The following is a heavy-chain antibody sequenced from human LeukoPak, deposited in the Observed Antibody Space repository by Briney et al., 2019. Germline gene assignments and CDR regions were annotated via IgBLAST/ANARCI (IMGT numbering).Heavy chain of an antibody. Sequence: QPGRSLRLSCAASGFTFSTYGMHWVRQAPGKGLEWVAVIWYDGSNKYYADSVKGRFTISRDNSKNRLSLQMNSLRAEDTAVYYCARDPRPKAVAGTGDYWGQGTLVTVSS. J-gene: IGHJ4*02. CDR3: ARDPRPKAVAGTGDY. CDR1: GFTFSTYG. V-gene: IGHV3-33*01. D-gene: IGHD6-19*01. CDR2: IWYDGSNK.